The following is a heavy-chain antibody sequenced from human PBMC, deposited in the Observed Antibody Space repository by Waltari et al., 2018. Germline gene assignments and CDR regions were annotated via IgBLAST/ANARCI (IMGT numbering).Heavy chain of an antibody. CDR3: ATGGMATIRNWFDP. CDR2: FDPEDGET. Sequence: QVQLVQSGAEVKKPGASVHVSRKVSGSTLTALSMHWVRQAPGKGLEWMGGFDPEDGETIYAQKFQGRVTMTEDTSTDTAYMELSSLRSEDTAVYYCATGGMATIRNWFDPWGQGTLVTVSS. J-gene: IGHJ5*02. D-gene: IGHD5-12*01. V-gene: IGHV1-24*01. CDR1: GSTLTALS.